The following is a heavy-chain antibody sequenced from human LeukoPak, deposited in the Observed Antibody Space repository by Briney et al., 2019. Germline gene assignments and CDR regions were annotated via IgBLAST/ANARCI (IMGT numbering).Heavy chain of an antibody. CDR2: IHYSGST. D-gene: IGHD1-7*01. V-gene: IGHV4-59*08. J-gene: IGHJ4*02. Sequence: SETLSLTCTDSGGSITNYYWSWMRQPPGKGLEWIGYIHYSGSTNYNPSLKSRVTISLDTSKNQFSLRLTSVTAADTAVYYCASTEWNYARWGQGTLVTVSS. CDR3: ASTEWNYAR. CDR1: GGSITNYY.